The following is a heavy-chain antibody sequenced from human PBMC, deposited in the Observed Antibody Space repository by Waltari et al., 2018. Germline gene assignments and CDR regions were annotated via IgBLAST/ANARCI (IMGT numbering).Heavy chain of an antibody. J-gene: IGHJ4*02. CDR2: IRSKAYGGTT. D-gene: IGHD2-2*01. CDR1: GFTFGDYA. CDR3: ASTPFDIVVVPAALH. Sequence: EVQLVESGGGLVQPGRSLRLSCTASGFTFGDYAMSWFRRAPGRGLEGVGFIRSKAYGGTTEYAASVKGRFTISRDNAKNSLYLQMNSLRAEDTAVYYCASTPFDIVVVPAALHWGQGTLVTVSS. V-gene: IGHV3-49*03.